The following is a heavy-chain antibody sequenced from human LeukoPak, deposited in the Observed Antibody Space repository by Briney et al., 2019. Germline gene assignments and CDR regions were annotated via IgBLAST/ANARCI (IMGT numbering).Heavy chain of an antibody. D-gene: IGHD3-22*01. J-gene: IGHJ6*03. CDR2: ISSSSSTI. V-gene: IGHV3-48*04. CDR1: GFTFSSYS. CDR3: ARRNYDSSGYPTDHYYMDV. Sequence: PGGSLRLSCAASGFTFSSYSMNWVRQAPGKGLEWVSYISSSSSTIYYADSVKGRFTISRDNAKNSLYLQMNSLRAEDTAVYYCARRNYDSSGYPTDHYYMDVWGKGTTVTVSS.